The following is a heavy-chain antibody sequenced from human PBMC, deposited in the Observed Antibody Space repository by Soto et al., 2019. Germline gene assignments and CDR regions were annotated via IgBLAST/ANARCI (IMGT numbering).Heavy chain of an antibody. CDR1: GFTFTGYV. Sequence: PGGSLRLSCATSGFTFTGYVMSWVRQAPGKGLEWVAAISGGGGSTYYAASVKGRFTISRDNSMSTLSLQMNSLRAEDTAVYYCAKTYYYDSSGYYFEKYYFDYWGQGTLVTV. CDR2: ISGGGGST. V-gene: IGHV3-23*01. D-gene: IGHD3-22*01. J-gene: IGHJ4*02. CDR3: AKTYYYDSSGYYFEKYYFDY.